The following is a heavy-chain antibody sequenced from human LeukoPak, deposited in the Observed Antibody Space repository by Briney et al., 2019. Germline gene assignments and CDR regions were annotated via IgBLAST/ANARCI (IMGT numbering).Heavy chain of an antibody. V-gene: IGHV3-7*03. CDR3: ARIQLFHGDFDY. CDR2: IKDGGSVK. J-gene: IGHJ4*02. D-gene: IGHD3-10*02. Sequence: GGSLRLSCAVSGFTFTSYWMSWVRQAPGKGLEWVASIKDGGSVKYYVDSVKGRFTISRDNAKNSLHLQMDSLRAEDTAVYYCARIQLFHGDFDYWGQGTAVTVSS. CDR1: GFTFTSYW.